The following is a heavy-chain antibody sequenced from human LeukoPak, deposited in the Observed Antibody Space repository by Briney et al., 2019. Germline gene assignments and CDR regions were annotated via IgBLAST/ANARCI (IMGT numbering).Heavy chain of an antibody. V-gene: IGHV3-23*01. CDR1: GFTFSSYT. D-gene: IGHD3/OR15-3a*01. CDR3: AKHLNLDYDY. J-gene: IGHJ4*02. CDR2: ISGSGDNK. Sequence: PGGSLRLSCAASGFTFSSYTMSWVRQALEKGLEWVSIISGSGDNKYHADSVKGRFTISRDNSKNTLYLQMNSLRAEDTAVYYCAKHLNLDYDYWGQGTLVTVSS.